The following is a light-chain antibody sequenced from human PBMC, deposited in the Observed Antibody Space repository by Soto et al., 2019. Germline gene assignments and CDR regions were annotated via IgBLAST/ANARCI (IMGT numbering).Light chain of an antibody. CDR1: QSVYSS. J-gene: IGKJ3*01. CDR3: QQYGTSPPT. CDR2: DSS. V-gene: IGKV3-20*01. Sequence: DIVLTQSPGTLSLSPGERATLSCRASQSVYSSLAWYQQKPGQAPRLLIYDSSFRATGVPDRLSGGGSGTDFTLIISRLEPEDFAVYYCQQYGTSPPTFGPGTKVDIK.